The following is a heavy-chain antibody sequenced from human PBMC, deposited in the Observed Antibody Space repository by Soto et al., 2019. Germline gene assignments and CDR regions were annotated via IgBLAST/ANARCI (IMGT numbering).Heavy chain of an antibody. CDR2: VYPRDSDT. CDR3: ARPPLPGYSIHFNS. V-gene: IGHV5-51*01. CDR1: GYIFIDYW. Sequence: GESLKISCKASGYIFIDYWIGWVRQMPGKGLEWLGIVYPRDSDTRYSPSFQGQVTISADRSTGTAFLQWRSLKASDTALYYCARPPLPGYSIHFNSWGQGTLVTVSS. J-gene: IGHJ4*02. D-gene: IGHD2-15*01.